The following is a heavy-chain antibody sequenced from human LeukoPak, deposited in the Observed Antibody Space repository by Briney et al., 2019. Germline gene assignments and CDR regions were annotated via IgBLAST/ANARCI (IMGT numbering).Heavy chain of an antibody. CDR1: GGSISSSSYY. V-gene: IGHV4-39*07. CDR2: IYYSGST. J-gene: IGHJ3*02. D-gene: IGHD3-10*01. Sequence: SETLSLTCTVSGGSISSSSYYWGWIRQPPGKGLEWIGSIYYSGSTYYNPSLKSRVTISVDTSKNQFSLKLSSVTAADTAVYYCARERPFGELSSGAFDIWGQGTMVTVSS. CDR3: ARERPFGELSSGAFDI.